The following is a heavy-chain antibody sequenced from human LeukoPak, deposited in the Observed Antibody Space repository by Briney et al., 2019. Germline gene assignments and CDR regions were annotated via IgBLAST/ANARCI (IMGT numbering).Heavy chain of an antibody. CDR3: AREIFNDYGWGSKMDV. CDR2: IIPIFGTA. CDR1: GGTFSSYA. V-gene: IGHV1-69*06. D-gene: IGHD3-16*01. Sequence: ASVKVSCKASGGTFSSYAISWVRQAPGQGLEWMGGIIPIFGTANYAQKFQGRVTITADKSTSTAYMELSSLRSEDTAVYYCAREIFNDYGWGSKMDVWGKGTTVTVSS. J-gene: IGHJ6*04.